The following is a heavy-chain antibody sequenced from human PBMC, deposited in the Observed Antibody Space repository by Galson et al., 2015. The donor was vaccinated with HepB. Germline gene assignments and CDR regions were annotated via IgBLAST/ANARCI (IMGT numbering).Heavy chain of an antibody. CDR2: ITGSGGSK. V-gene: IGHV3-23*01. Sequence: ASGFTFNSYAMSWVRQAPGKGLEWVSLITGSGGSKFYADSVKGRFTISRDNSKNTLYLQMNSLGAEDTAIYYCPKRSGGNTGAFDYWGQGILVTVSS. CDR3: PKRSGGNTGAFDY. J-gene: IGHJ4*02. CDR1: GFTFNSYA. D-gene: IGHD4-23*01.